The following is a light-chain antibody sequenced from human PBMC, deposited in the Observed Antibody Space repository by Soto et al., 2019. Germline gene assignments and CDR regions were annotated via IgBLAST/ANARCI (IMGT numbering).Light chain of an antibody. CDR1: QTISSW. J-gene: IGKJ1*01. CDR2: KAS. V-gene: IGKV1-5*03. Sequence: DIQMTQSPSTLSGSVGDRVTITCRASQTISSWLAWYQQKPGKAPKLLIYKASTLKSGVPSRSSGSGSGPDFPLTISSLQPDDFATYYCQHYNSYSEAFGQGTEVDIK. CDR3: QHYNSYSEA.